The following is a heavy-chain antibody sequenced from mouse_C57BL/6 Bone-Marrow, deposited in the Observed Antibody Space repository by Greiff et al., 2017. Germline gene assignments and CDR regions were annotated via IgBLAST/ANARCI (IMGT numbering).Heavy chain of an antibody. D-gene: IGHD1-1*01. CDR1: GYTFTSYW. CDR2: IYPGNSGT. J-gene: IGHJ3*01. CDR3: TRRRDGYGSAAWFAY. V-gene: IGHV1-5*01. Sequence: EVKLMESGTVLARPGASVKMSCKTSGYTFTSYWMHWVKQRPGQGLEWIGAIYPGNSGTSYNQKFKGKAKLTEVTSASTAYMELSSLTNEDSAVYYSTRRRDGYGSAAWFAYWGPGTLVTVSA.